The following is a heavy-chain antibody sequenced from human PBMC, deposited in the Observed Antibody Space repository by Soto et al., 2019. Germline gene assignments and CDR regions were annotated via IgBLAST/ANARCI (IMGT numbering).Heavy chain of an antibody. J-gene: IGHJ1*01. Sequence: QITLKESGPTLVKPTQTLTLTYTFSGFSLSTRRVGVGWIRQPPGKALEWLALIYWDDDNRYSPSLKSRLTITTDTSKKQVVLTMTNMDPVDTATYYCARLVTVTAAEYFHSWGQGTLVTVSS. CDR2: IYWDDDN. CDR1: GFSLSTRRVG. V-gene: IGHV2-5*02. D-gene: IGHD2-8*02. CDR3: ARLVTVTAAEYFHS.